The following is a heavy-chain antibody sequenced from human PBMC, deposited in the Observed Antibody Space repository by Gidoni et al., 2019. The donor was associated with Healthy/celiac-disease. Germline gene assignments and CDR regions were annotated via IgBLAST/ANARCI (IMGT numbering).Heavy chain of an antibody. CDR3: ARDRVAVDYGDLAAEY. D-gene: IGHD4-17*01. CDR2: ISAYNGNT. V-gene: IGHV1-18*01. J-gene: IGHJ4*02. CDR1: GYTFTSYG. Sequence: QVQLVQSGAEVKKPWASVKVSCKASGYTFTSYGISWVRQAPGQGLEWMGWISAYNGNTNYAQKLKGRVTMNTDTSTSTAYMELRSMRSDDTAVYYCARDRVAVDYGDLAAEYWGQGTLVTVSS.